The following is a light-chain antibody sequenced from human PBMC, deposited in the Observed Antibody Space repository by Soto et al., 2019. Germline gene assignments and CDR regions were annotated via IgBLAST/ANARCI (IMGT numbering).Light chain of an antibody. Sequence: EIVLTQSPGTLSLSPGERATLSCRASQGVGGNFLAWYQLKPGQAPRRLIYGASTRDTDIPARISGSGAGTEFTLTISSLQSEDCSVYYCQQYNNWTRTFGQGAKVDIK. V-gene: IGKV3D-15*01. CDR2: GAS. J-gene: IGKJ1*01. CDR3: QQYNNWTRT. CDR1: QGVGGN.